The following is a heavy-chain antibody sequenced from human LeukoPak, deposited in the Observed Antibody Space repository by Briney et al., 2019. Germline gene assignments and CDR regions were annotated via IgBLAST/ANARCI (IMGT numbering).Heavy chain of an antibody. CDR1: GYTFTSYD. Sequence: GGSVKVSCKASGYTFTSYDINWVRQATGQGLEWMGWMNPNSGNTGYAQKFQGRVTITADKSTSTAYMELSSLRSEDTAVYYCASNPTPKRYCSGGSCYSRRGYYFDYWGQGTLVTVSS. D-gene: IGHD2-15*01. CDR3: ASNPTPKRYCSGGSCYSRRGYYFDY. CDR2: MNPNSGNT. J-gene: IGHJ4*02. V-gene: IGHV1-8*03.